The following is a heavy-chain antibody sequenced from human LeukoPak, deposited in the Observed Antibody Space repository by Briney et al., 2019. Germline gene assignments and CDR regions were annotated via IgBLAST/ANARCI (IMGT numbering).Heavy chain of an antibody. CDR1: GGSISSGGYY. CDR2: IYYSGST. CDR3: ARVLVITFGGVIDTHYYYGMDV. Sequence: SETLSLTCTVSGGSISSGGYYWRWIRQHPGKGLEWIGYIYYSGSTYYNPSLKSRVTISVDTSKNQFSLKLSSVTAADTAVYYCARVLVITFGGVIDTHYYYGMDVWGQGTTVTVSS. V-gene: IGHV4-31*03. J-gene: IGHJ6*02. D-gene: IGHD3-16*02.